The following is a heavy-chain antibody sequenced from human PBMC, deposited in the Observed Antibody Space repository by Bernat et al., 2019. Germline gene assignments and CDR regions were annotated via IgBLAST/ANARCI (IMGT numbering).Heavy chain of an antibody. D-gene: IGHD5-12*01. CDR2: IGTAGAT. CDR3: ARALLIGYGARQVYYGMDV. V-gene: IGHV3-13*01. CDR1: GFTFSSYD. J-gene: IGHJ6*02. Sequence: EVQLVESGGGLVQPGGSLRLSCAASGFTFSSYDMHWVRQATGKGLEWVSAIGTAGATYYPGSVKGRFTISRENAKNSFYLQMNSLRAGDTAVYYCARALLIGYGARQVYYGMDVWGQGTTVTVSS.